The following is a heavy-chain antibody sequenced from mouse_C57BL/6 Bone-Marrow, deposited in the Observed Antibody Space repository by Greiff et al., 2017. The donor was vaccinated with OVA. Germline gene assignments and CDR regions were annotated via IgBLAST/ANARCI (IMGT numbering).Heavy chain of an antibody. CDR3: SHICCDF. D-gene: IGHD3-1*01. V-gene: IGHV1-5*01. J-gene: IGHJ1*03. Sequence: VQLQQSGTVLARPGASVKMSCKASGYTFTSYWMNWVKQRPGQGLEWIGAIYPGNGDTSYNQKFKGKATLTAVTSASTAYMELSSLTAEDSAGEECSHICCDFWGKGTLVTVSS. CDR1: GYTFTSYW. CDR2: IYPGNGDT.